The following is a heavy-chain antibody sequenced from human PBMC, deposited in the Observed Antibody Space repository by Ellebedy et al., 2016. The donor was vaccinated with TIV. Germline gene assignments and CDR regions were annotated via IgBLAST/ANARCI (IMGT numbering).Heavy chain of an antibody. V-gene: IGHV3-21*01. Sequence: PGGSLRLSCAASGFTFTSYSMNWVRQAPGKGLEWVSFISSSSSYIYYADSVKGRITISRDNAKNSLYLQMNSLRADDTAVYYCARSRVIHCSGGDCYSDAFDIWGQGTMVTVSS. CDR3: ARSRVIHCSGGDCYSDAFDI. J-gene: IGHJ3*02. D-gene: IGHD2-15*01. CDR2: ISSSSSYI. CDR1: GFTFTSYS.